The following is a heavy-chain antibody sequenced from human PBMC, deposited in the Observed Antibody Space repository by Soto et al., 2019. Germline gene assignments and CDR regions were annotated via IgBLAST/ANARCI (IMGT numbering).Heavy chain of an antibody. CDR2: ISGSGGST. D-gene: IGHD2-15*01. CDR1: GFTFSSYA. J-gene: IGHJ6*03. CDR3: AKVPPGYCSGGSCYSEDNYMDV. Sequence: GGSLRLSCAASGFTFSSYAMSWVRQAPGKGLEWVSAISGSGGSTYYADSVKGRFTISRDNSKNTLYLQMNSLRAEDTAVYYCAKVPPGYCSGGSCYSEDNYMDVWGKGTTVTVSS. V-gene: IGHV3-23*01.